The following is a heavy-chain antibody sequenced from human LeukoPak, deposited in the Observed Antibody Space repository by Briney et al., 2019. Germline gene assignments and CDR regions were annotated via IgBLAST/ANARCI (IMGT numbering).Heavy chain of an antibody. CDR1: GFTFSSYA. CDR3: ARDGEGGIAAAGTFDY. J-gene: IGHJ4*02. Sequence: PGGSLRLSCAASGFTFSSYAMSWVRQAPGKGLEWVSAISGSGGSTYYADSVKGRFTISRDNAKNSLYLQMNSLRAEDTAVYCCARDGEGGIAAAGTFDYWGQGTLVTVSS. CDR2: ISGSGGST. D-gene: IGHD6-13*01. V-gene: IGHV3-23*01.